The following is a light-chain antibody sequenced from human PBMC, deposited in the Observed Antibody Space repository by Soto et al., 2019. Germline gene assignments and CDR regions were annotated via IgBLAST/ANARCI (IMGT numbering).Light chain of an antibody. J-gene: IGKJ1*01. CDR1: QSVISN. CDR3: QQYNNWPRT. V-gene: IGKV3-15*01. CDR2: GAS. Sequence: EIVLTQSPGTLSLSPGERATLSCWASQSVISNYLAWYQQRPGQAPRLLIYGASTRATGIPARFSGSGSGTEFTLTISNLQSEDFAVYYCQQYNNWPRTFGQGTKVDIK.